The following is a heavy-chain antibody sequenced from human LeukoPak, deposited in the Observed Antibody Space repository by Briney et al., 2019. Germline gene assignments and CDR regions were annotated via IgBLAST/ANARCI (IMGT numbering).Heavy chain of an antibody. J-gene: IGHJ4*02. V-gene: IGHV1-69*01. Sequence: SVKVSCKASGGTFTSYAITWVRQAPGQGLEWMGGIIPIFGTANYAQKFQGRVTITADESTSTAYMELSSLRSEDTGVYYCARGEGREDIVVVPAAMFDYWGQGTLVTVSS. CDR3: ARGEGREDIVVVPAAMFDY. CDR2: IIPIFGTA. CDR1: GGTFTSYA. D-gene: IGHD2-2*01.